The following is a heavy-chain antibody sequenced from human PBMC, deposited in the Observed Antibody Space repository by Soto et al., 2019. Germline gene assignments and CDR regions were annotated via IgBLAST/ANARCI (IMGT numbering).Heavy chain of an antibody. Sequence: SETLSLTCAVYGGSFSGYYWSWIRQPPGKGLEWIEEINHSGSTNYNPSLKSRVTISVDTSKNQFSLKLSSVTAADTAVYYCARAPRYGYKRAVWDYWGQGTLVTVSS. CDR1: GGSFSGYY. J-gene: IGHJ4*02. CDR2: INHSGST. V-gene: IGHV4-34*01. D-gene: IGHD3-16*01. CDR3: ARAPRYGYKRAVWDY.